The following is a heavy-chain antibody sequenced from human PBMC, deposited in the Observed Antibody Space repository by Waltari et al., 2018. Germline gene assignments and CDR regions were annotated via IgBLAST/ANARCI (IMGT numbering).Heavy chain of an antibody. J-gene: IGHJ3*01. CDR3: ARGTSSAKESALRF. CDR2: FLYSGTT. D-gene: IGHD2-2*01. Sequence: QLQLQESGPGLVKPSETLSLTCNVSGGSMTPYYWTWMRQTPGKGLEWIGCFLYSGTTNYNPSLKSRVTISVDTSKNQFSLQVTSVTAADTAVYYCARGTSSAKESALRFWGQGTLVTVSS. CDR1: GGSMTPYY. V-gene: IGHV4-59*01.